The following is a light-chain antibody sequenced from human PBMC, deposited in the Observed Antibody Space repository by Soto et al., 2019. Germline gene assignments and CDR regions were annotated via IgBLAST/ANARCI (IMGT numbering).Light chain of an antibody. J-gene: IGKJ1*01. CDR1: QSVTNSF. V-gene: IGKV3-20*01. CDR3: QQYVSSPWA. CDR2: GAS. Sequence: EIVLAQSPGTLSLSPGERATLSCRASQSVTNSFLAWYQQKPGQAPRLLIYGASRRATGIPDRFTGSGSGTDFALTISRLEPEDFAVYYCQQYVSSPWAFGQGTKGEI.